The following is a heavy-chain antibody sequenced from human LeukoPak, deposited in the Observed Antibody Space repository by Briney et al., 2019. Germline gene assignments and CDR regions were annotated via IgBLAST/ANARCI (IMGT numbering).Heavy chain of an antibody. CDR3: ARVKEFRGSFDP. Sequence: AGGSLRLSCAASGFTFSDYYMSWIRQAPGKGLEWVPYISSSSSYTNYADSVKGRFTISRDNAKNSLYLQMNSLRAEDTAVYYCARVKEFRGSFDPWGQGTLVTVSS. D-gene: IGHD3-10*01. J-gene: IGHJ5*02. V-gene: IGHV3-11*06. CDR2: ISSSSSYT. CDR1: GFTFSDYY.